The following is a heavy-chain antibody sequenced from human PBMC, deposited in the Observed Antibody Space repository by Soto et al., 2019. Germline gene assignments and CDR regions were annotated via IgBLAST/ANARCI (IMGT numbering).Heavy chain of an antibody. CDR1: GFIASNYA. V-gene: IGHV3-23*01. D-gene: IGHD3-10*01. Sequence: GGSLRLSCAASGFIASNYAMSWVRQAPGKGLEWVSGFSGSGGATFYADSVKGRFTISRDSSKNTVYLQINRLRVEDTAVYYCAKAGGDYWGQGTLVTVSS. CDR2: FSGSGGAT. CDR3: AKAGGDY. J-gene: IGHJ4*02.